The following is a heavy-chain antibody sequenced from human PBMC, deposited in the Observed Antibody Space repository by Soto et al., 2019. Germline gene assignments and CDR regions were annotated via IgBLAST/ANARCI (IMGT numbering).Heavy chain of an antibody. CDR2: ISYDGSNK. V-gene: IGHV3-30-3*01. CDR1: GFTFSSYA. CDR3: ASVRWADLDY. Sequence: QVQLVESGGGVVQPGRSLRLSCAASGFTFSSYAMHWVRQAPGKGLEWVAVISYDGSNKYYADSVKGRFTISRDNSKNTLYLQMNSLRAEDTAVYYCASVRWADLDYWGQGTLVTVSS. J-gene: IGHJ4*02. D-gene: IGHD1-26*01.